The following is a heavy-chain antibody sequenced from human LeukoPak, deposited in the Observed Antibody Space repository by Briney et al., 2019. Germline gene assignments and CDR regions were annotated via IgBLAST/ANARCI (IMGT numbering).Heavy chain of an antibody. Sequence: SVKVSCKASGGTFSSYAISWVRQAPGQGLEWMGGIIPIFGTANYAQKFQGRVTITTDESTSTAYMELSSLRSEDTAVYYCARDFASGGYYYMDLWGKGTTVTVSS. CDR3: ARDFASGGYYYMDL. D-gene: IGHD3-10*01. J-gene: IGHJ6*03. CDR2: IIPIFGTA. V-gene: IGHV1-69*05. CDR1: GGTFSSYA.